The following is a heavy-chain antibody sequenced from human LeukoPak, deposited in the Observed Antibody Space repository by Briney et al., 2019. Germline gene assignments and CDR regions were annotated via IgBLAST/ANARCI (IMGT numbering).Heavy chain of an antibody. CDR2: INHSGSN. CDR3: ARSASYDDYVWGSYRPNWFDP. Sequence: PSETLSLTCAVYGGSFSGYYWSWIRQPPGKGLEWIGEINHSGSNNYNTSLKSRVTISVDTSKNQFSLKLSSVTAADTAVYYCARSASYDDYVWGSYRPNWFDPWGQGTLVTVSS. CDR1: GGSFSGYY. V-gene: IGHV4-34*01. J-gene: IGHJ5*02. D-gene: IGHD3-16*02.